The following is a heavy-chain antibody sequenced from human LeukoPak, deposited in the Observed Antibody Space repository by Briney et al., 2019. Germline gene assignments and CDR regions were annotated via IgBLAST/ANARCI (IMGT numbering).Heavy chain of an antibody. CDR1: GYSFTSYW. J-gene: IGHJ6*02. CDR3: ARQDGITISTLGYYYGMDV. V-gene: IGHV5-51*01. CDR2: IYPGDSDT. D-gene: IGHD3-9*01. Sequence: GESLKISCKGSGYSFTSYWIGWVRQMPGKGLEWMGIIYPGDSDTRYSPSFQGQVTISADKSISTAYLQWSSLKASDTAMYYCARQDGITISTLGYYYGMDVWGQGTTVTVSS.